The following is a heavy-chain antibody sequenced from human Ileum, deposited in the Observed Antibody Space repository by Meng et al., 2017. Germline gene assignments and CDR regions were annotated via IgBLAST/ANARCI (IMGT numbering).Heavy chain of an antibody. CDR3: AKDLYSGSYYPYFDY. D-gene: IGHD1-26*01. J-gene: IGHJ4*02. Sequence: GSSLIFSCAASGFTFDDYVMHWVRQAPGKGLEWVSGISWNSGSIGYADSVKGRITISRDNAKNSLYLQMNSLRAEDTALYYCAKDLYSGSYYPYFDYWGQGTLVTVSS. CDR2: ISWNSGSI. V-gene: IGHV3-9*01. CDR1: GFTFDDYV.